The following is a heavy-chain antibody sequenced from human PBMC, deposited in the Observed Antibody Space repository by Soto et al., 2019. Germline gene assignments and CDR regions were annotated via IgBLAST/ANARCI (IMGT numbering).Heavy chain of an antibody. CDR1: GGSISSGGYS. CDR2: IFPSGST. V-gene: IGHV4-30-2*01. D-gene: IGHD1-26*01. Sequence: QLQLQESGSGLVKPSQTLSLTCAVSGGSISSGGYSWSWIRQPPGKGLEWIGYIFPSGSTYYNPSLKSRVTLSIDHSTPQFSLRLTSVTAAATAVYYCARAGGSGSPDWYFDLWGRGTLVTVSS. CDR3: ARAGGSGSPDWYFDL. J-gene: IGHJ2*01.